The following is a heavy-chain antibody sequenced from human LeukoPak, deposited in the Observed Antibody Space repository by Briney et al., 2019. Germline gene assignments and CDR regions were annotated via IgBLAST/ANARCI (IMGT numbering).Heavy chain of an antibody. J-gene: IGHJ3*02. V-gene: IGHV1-69*05. CDR1: GGTFSSYA. Sequence: ASVKVSRKASGGTFSSYAISWVRQAPGQGLEWMGRIIPIFGTANYAQKFQGRVTITTDESTSTAYMELSSLRSEDTAVYYCARETHYDYVWGSYRSDAFDIWGQGTMVTVSS. CDR3: ARETHYDYVWGSYRSDAFDI. CDR2: IIPIFGTA. D-gene: IGHD3-16*02.